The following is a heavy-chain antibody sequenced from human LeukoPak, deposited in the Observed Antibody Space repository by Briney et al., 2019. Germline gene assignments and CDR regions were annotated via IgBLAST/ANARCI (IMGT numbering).Heavy chain of an antibody. V-gene: IGHV1-8*01. CDR2: MNPNSGNT. CDR3: ARGAAPLGTFDI. Sequence: APVKVSCKASGYTFTSYDINWVRQATGQGLEWMGWMNPNSGNTGYAQKFQGRVTMTRNTSISTAYMELSSLRSEDTAVYYCARGAAPLGTFDIWGQGTMVTVSS. CDR1: GYTFTSYD. D-gene: IGHD3-10*01. J-gene: IGHJ3*02.